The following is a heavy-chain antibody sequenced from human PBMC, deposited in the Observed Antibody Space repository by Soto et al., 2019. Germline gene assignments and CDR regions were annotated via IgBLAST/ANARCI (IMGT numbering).Heavy chain of an antibody. CDR1: GGSISSGGYY. CDR3: ARRMEGRYYYGMDV. V-gene: IGHV4-31*03. CDR2: IYYSGST. J-gene: IGHJ6*02. Sequence: QVQLQESGPGLVKPSQTLSLTCTVSGGSISSGGYYWSWIRQHPGKGLEWIGYIYYSGSTYYNPSLKSRVTIAVHTSKNQFSLKLSSVTAADTAMYYCARRMEGRYYYGMDVWGQGTTVTVSS. D-gene: IGHD3-10*01.